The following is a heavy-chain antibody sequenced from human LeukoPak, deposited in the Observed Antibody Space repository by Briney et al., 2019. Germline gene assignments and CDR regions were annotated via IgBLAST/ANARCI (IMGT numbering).Heavy chain of an antibody. V-gene: IGHV3-7*01. Sequence: PGGSLRLSCAASGFTFSSYWMSWVRQAPGKGLEWVANIKQDGSEKYYVDSVKGRFTISRDNAKSSLYLQMNSLRAEDTAVYYCARDPTAMITPRFDYWGQGTLVTVSS. D-gene: IGHD5-18*01. CDR2: IKQDGSEK. J-gene: IGHJ4*02. CDR3: ARDPTAMITPRFDY. CDR1: GFTFSSYW.